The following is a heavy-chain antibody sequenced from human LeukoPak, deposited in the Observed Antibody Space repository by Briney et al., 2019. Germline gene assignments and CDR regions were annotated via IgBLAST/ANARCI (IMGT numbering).Heavy chain of an antibody. Sequence: ASVKVSCKASRYIFTSYYMHWVRQAPGQGLEWMGIINLSGDSTSYAQKFQGRVTMTRDMSTSTVYMEMRSLRSDDTAVYYCARATHRAGDAFDIWGQGTMVTVSS. CDR2: INLSGDST. V-gene: IGHV1-46*01. CDR3: ARATHRAGDAFDI. J-gene: IGHJ3*02. D-gene: IGHD3-10*01. CDR1: RYIFTSYY.